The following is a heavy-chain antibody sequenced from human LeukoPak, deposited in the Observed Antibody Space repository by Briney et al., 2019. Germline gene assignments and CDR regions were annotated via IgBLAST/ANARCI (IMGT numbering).Heavy chain of an antibody. D-gene: IGHD3-10*01. V-gene: IGHV1-2*02. Sequence: GASVKVSCKASGYTFTGYYMHWVRQAPGQGLEWMGWINPNSGATSYAQKFQGRVTMTRDTSISTAYMELSRLRSNDTAVYYCAREEPAVRGVSDYWGQGTLVTVSS. CDR1: GYTFTGYY. J-gene: IGHJ4*02. CDR3: AREEPAVRGVSDY. CDR2: INPNSGAT.